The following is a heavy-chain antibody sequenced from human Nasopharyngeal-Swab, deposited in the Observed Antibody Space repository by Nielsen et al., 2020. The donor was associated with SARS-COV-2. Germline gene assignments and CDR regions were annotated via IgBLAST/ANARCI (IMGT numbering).Heavy chain of an antibody. D-gene: IGHD3-22*01. CDR3: ARGTRGYSLYWYFDL. CDR2: IYYSGST. CDR1: GGSISSYY. V-gene: IGHV4-59*01. J-gene: IGHJ2*01. Sequence: GSLRLSCTVSGGSISSYYWSWIRQPPGKGLEWIGYIYYSGSTNYNPSLKSRVTISVDTSKSQFSLKLSSVTAADTAVYYCARGTRGYSLYWYFDLWGRGTLVTVSS.